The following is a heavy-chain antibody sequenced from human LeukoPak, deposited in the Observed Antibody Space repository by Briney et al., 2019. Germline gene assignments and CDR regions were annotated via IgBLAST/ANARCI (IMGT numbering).Heavy chain of an antibody. V-gene: IGHV3-74*01. J-gene: IGHJ5*01. CDR2: IKSDGSST. Sequence: GGSLRLSCAASGFTFSSYWMHWIRQAPGKGLVWVSRIKSDGSSTTYADSVKGRFTISRDNAKNTLYLQMNSLRAEDTAVYYCASGGACPTDSWGQGTLVTVSS. D-gene: IGHD2-21*02. CDR1: GFTFSSYW. CDR3: ASGGACPTDS.